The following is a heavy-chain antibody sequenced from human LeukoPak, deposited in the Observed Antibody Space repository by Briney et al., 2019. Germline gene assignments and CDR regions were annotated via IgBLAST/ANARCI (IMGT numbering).Heavy chain of an antibody. CDR2: MNPNSGNT. D-gene: IGHD5-24*01. CDR3: ARESTVATIVDY. J-gene: IGHJ4*02. V-gene: IGHV1-8*01. CDR1: GYTFTSYD. Sequence: GASVKVSCKASGYTFTSYDINWVRQATGQGLEWMGWMNPNSGNTGYAQKFQGRVTMTRNTSISTAYMELSSLRSEDTAVYYCARESTVATIVDYWGQGTLVTVSS.